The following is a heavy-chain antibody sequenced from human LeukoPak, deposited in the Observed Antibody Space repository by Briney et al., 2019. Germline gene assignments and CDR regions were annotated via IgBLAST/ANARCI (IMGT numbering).Heavy chain of an antibody. D-gene: IGHD1-26*01. J-gene: IGHJ3*02. Sequence: GGSLRLSCAASGFTFSSYWMHWVRQAPGKGLVWVSRINSDGSSTSYADSVKGRFTISRDNAKNTLYLQMNSLRAEDTAVYYCARVGISGSYFCGDAFDIWGQGTMVTVSS. V-gene: IGHV3-74*01. CDR1: GFTFSSYW. CDR3: ARVGISGSYFCGDAFDI. CDR2: INSDGSST.